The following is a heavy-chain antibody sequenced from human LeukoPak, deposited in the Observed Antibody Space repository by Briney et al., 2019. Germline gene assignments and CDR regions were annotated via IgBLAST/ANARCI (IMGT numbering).Heavy chain of an antibody. CDR3: AKNFYGDYNVFFDY. D-gene: IGHD4-17*01. J-gene: IGHJ4*02. CDR1: GFTFSSYA. V-gene: IGHV3-23*01. CDR2: ISGSGGST. Sequence: GGSLRLSCAASGFTFSSYAMSWVRQAPGKGLEWVSAISGSGGSTHYADSVKGRFTISRDNSKNTLYLQMNSLRAEDTAVYFCAKNFYGDYNVFFDYWGQGTLVTVSS.